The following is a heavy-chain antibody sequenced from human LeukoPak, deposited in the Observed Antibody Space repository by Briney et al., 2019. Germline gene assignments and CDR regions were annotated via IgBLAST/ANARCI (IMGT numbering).Heavy chain of an antibody. CDR3: ARGGKTIATAGTFGS. V-gene: IGHV4-34*01. J-gene: IGHJ5*02. CDR2: IIHSGST. Sequence: PSETLSLTCAVNGGSFSGYYWTWIRQPPGKGLEWIGEIIHSGSTNYNPSLKSRVIISLDTSNNRFSLKLRSVTAADTAIYYCARGGKTIATAGTFGSWGQGTLVTVSS. D-gene: IGHD6-13*01. CDR1: GGSFSGYY.